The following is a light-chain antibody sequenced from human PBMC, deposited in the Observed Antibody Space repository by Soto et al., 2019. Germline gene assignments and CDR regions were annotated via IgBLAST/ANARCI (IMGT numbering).Light chain of an antibody. CDR2: WAS. J-gene: IGKJ1*01. V-gene: IGKV4-1*01. CDR3: QQYYSAPRT. Sequence: DIVMTQSPDSLAVSLGERATINCKSSQSVLHSDNNKNYLAWYQQKSGQPPKLLIYWASTRESGVPDRISGSGYGTNFTLTISSLQAEDVAVYYCQQYYSAPRTFGQGTKVEIK. CDR1: QSVLHSDNNKNY.